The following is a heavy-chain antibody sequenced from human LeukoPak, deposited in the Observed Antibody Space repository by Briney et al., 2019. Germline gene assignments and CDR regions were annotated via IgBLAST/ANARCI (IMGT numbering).Heavy chain of an antibody. Sequence: GGSLRLSCAASGFTFSSYAMSWVRQAPGKGLEWVSVIYGGQSTYYADSVKGRFTIATDNSKNTLDLQMNSLRVEDTAVYYCHRDGYWGQGTLVTVSS. CDR1: GFTFSSYA. D-gene: IGHD4-17*01. J-gene: IGHJ4*02. CDR3: HRDGY. CDR2: IYGGQST. V-gene: IGHV3-23*03.